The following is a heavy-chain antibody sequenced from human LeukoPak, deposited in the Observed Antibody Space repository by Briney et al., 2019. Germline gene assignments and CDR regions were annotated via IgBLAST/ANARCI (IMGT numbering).Heavy chain of an antibody. CDR1: GFTFSSYA. Sequence: GGSLRLSCAASGFTFSSYAMSWVRQAPGKGLEWVAFIRYDGSNKYYADSVKGRFTISRDNSKNTLYLQMNSLRAEDTAVYYCATSSSWYFDYWGQGTLVTVSS. D-gene: IGHD6-13*01. J-gene: IGHJ4*02. CDR2: IRYDGSNK. CDR3: ATSSSWYFDY. V-gene: IGHV3-30*02.